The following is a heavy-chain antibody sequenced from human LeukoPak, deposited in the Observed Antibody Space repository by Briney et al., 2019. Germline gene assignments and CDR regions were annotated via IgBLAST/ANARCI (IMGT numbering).Heavy chain of an antibody. J-gene: IGHJ5*02. CDR1: GGSISSYY. V-gene: IGHV4-4*07. Sequence: SETLSLTCTVSGGSISSYYWGWIRQPAGKGLEWIGRIYTSGSTNYNPSLKSRVTMSVDTSKNQFSLKLSSVTAADTAVYYCARDRDRYGSGSYWFDPWGQGTLVTVSS. CDR2: IYTSGST. CDR3: ARDRDRYGSGSYWFDP. D-gene: IGHD3-10*01.